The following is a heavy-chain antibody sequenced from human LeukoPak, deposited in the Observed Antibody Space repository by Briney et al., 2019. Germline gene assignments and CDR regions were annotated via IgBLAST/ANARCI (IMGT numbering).Heavy chain of an antibody. CDR3: ARGNSGCIDY. D-gene: IGHD5-12*01. CDR2: IYHSGST. J-gene: IGHJ4*02. V-gene: IGHV4-30-2*01. CDR1: GGSISSGGYS. Sequence: SQTLSLTCAVSGGSISSGGYSWSWIRQPPGKGLEWIGYIYHSGSTYYNPSLKSRVTISVDRSKNQFSLKLSSVTAADTAVYYCARGNSGCIDYWGQGTLVTVSS.